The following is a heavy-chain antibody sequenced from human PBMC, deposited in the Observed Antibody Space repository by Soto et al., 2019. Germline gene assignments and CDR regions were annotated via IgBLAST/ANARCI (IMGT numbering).Heavy chain of an antibody. D-gene: IGHD7-27*01. V-gene: IGHV3-13*01. CDR1: GFTFSSYD. CDR2: IGTAGDT. Sequence: GGSLRLSCAASGFTFSSYDMHWVRQATGKGLEWVSAIGTAGDTYYPGSVKGRFTISRENAKNSLYLQMNSLRARDTAVYYCARSYNLGTAFDIWGQGTMVTVSS. CDR3: ARSYNLGTAFDI. J-gene: IGHJ3*02.